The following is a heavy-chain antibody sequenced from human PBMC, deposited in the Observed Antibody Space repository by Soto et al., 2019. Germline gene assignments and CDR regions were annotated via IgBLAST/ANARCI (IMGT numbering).Heavy chain of an antibody. CDR1: GFSFDEYA. D-gene: IGHD2-2*01. V-gene: IGHV3-9*01. CDR2: ISWNSGTM. CDR3: AKGFCSSTRCLTYSYMDV. J-gene: IGHJ6*03. Sequence: EVQLVESGGGLVQPGRSLRLSCAASGFSFDEYAMRWVRQAPGKGLEWVSGISWNSGTMGYGDSVKGRFTISRDNAKNSLYLQMNSLRAEDTALYYCAKGFCSSTRCLTYSYMDVWGKGTTVTVSS.